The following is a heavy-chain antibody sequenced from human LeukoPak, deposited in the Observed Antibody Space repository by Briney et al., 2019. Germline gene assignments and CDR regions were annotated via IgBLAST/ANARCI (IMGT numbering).Heavy chain of an antibody. V-gene: IGHV1-69*05. D-gene: IGHD3-3*02. CDR2: IIPIFGTA. J-gene: IGHJ5*02. Sequence: SVKVSCKASGGTFSSYAISWVRQAPGQGLEWMGGIIPIFGTANYAQKFQGRVTITTDESTSTAYMELSSLRSEDTAVYYCARTGTTASGTFFSRVEYWFDPWGQGTLVTVSS. CDR1: GGTFSSYA. CDR3: ARTGTTASGTFFSRVEYWFDP.